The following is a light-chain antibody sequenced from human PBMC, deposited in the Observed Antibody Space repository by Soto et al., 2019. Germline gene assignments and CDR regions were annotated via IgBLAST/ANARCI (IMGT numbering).Light chain of an antibody. V-gene: IGKV1-5*01. Sequence: DIQMTQSPSTLPASVGDRVTITCRASQTITNRLAWYQQKPGKAPKVLIYDASNLESGVPSRFTGSGSGTEFILIISSLQPDDFATYYCQHYGGMWTFGQGTKVDIK. CDR2: DAS. CDR1: QTITNR. J-gene: IGKJ1*01. CDR3: QHYGGMWT.